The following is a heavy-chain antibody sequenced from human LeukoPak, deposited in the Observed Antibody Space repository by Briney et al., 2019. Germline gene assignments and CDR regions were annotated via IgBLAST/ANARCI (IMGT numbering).Heavy chain of an antibody. V-gene: IGHV1-2*02. J-gene: IGHJ5*02. D-gene: IGHD3-10*01. CDR2: INPNSGGT. CDR3: ARDLSWFGESGNWFDP. CDR1: GYTFTGHY. Sequence: GASVKVSCKASGYTFTGHYMHWVRQAPGQGLEWMGWINPNSGGTNYAQKFQGRVTMTRDTSISTAYMELSRLRSDDTAVYYCARDLSWFGESGNWFDPWGQGTLVTVSS.